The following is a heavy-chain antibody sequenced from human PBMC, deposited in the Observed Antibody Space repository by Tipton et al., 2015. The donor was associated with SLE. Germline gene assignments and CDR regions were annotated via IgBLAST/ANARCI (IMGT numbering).Heavy chain of an antibody. V-gene: IGHV3-30*04. J-gene: IGHJ6*02. Sequence: SLRLSCVASGYSFSDYALHWVRQAPGKGLEWVAIISYDGRNEYYADSVKSRFTISRDNSKNTVFLQMISLRVEDTAVYYCARDLVGPTGYGMDVWGQGTTVTVSS. CDR3: ARDLVGPTGYGMDV. D-gene: IGHD1-26*01. CDR2: ISYDGRNE. CDR1: GYSFSDYA.